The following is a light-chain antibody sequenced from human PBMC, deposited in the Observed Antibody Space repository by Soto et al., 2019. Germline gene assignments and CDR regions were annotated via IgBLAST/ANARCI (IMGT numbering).Light chain of an antibody. CDR1: QSVSSY. Sequence: EIVLTQSPATLSLSPGERATLSCRASQSVSSYLAWYQQKPGQAPRLLIYDASNMATGIPARFSGSGSGTDFTLTICTLEPEDFAVYYCQQRTNWPPLLTFGGGTKVEIK. CDR3: QQRTNWPPLLT. J-gene: IGKJ4*01. V-gene: IGKV3-11*01. CDR2: DAS.